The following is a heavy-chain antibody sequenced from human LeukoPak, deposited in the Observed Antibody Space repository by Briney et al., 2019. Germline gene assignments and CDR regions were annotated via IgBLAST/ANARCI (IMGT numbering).Heavy chain of an antibody. Sequence: ASVNVSCKVSGYTLSVLSMHWVRHAPGKGLEWMGGFDPEDGETIYAQKSQGRGTMTEDTSTDTAYMDLSSLRSEDTAVYYCSTDQNGGYGFPFGAFDIWGQGTMVTVSS. D-gene: IGHD5-12*01. CDR1: GYTLSVLS. V-gene: IGHV1-24*01. CDR3: STDQNGGYGFPFGAFDI. CDR2: FDPEDGET. J-gene: IGHJ3*02.